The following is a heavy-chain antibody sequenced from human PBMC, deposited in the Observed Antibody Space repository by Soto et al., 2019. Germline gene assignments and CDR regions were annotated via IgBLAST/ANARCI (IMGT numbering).Heavy chain of an antibody. CDR1: GFTFSSYG. CDR2: ISYDGSNK. J-gene: IGHJ6*02. D-gene: IGHD2-2*01. V-gene: IGHV3-30*18. Sequence: GGSLRLSCAASGFTFSSYGMHWVRQAPGKGLEWVAVISYDGSNKYYADSVKGRFTISRDNSKNTLYLQMNSLRAEDTAVYYCANGLVVPAAAHYYYYGMDVWGQGTTVTISS. CDR3: ANGLVVPAAAHYYYYGMDV.